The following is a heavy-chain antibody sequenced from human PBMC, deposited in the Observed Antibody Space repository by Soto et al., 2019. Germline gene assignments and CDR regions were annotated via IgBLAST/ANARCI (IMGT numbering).Heavy chain of an antibody. Sequence: QITVKGSGPTLVKPTQTLTLTCSLSGISLSTSGVGLGWIRQTPGKALEWLALIYWNDDKDYSPSLKSRLTITKDTSKNQAVHTKTNMDPVDTATYYCARGLASLPVFAFDVWGQGTVVTFSS. J-gene: IGHJ3*01. V-gene: IGHV2-5*01. CDR3: ARGLASLPVFAFDV. D-gene: IGHD6-6*01. CDR2: IYWNDDK. CDR1: GISLSTSGVG.